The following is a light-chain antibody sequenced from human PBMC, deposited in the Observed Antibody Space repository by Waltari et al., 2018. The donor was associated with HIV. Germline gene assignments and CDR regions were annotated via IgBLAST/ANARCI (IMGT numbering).Light chain of an antibody. J-gene: IGLJ3*02. CDR1: STNVGSYSL. CDR3: CSYGGDDTLV. V-gene: IGLV2-23*01. Sequence: QSALTQPASVSGSLGQSITISCTGASTNVGSYSLVSWYQNRPGQAPTLIIYDDSKRPLGFSARFSGAKSGNTASLPSSGLQSEDEADYYCCSYGGDDTLVFGGGTKVTAL. CDR2: DDS.